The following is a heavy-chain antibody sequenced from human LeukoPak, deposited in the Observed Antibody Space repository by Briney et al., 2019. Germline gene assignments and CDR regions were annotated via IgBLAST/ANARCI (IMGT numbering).Heavy chain of an antibody. J-gene: IGHJ4*02. CDR1: GGSISSSSYY. V-gene: IGHV4-39*07. CDR2: IYYSGST. CDR3: ARASSGYYFDY. Sequence: SETLPLTCTVSGGSISSSSYYWGWIRQPPGKGLEWIGSIYYSGSTYYNPSLKSRVTISVDTSKNQFSLKLSSVTAADTAVYYCARASSGYYFDYWGQGTLVTVSS. D-gene: IGHD3-22*01.